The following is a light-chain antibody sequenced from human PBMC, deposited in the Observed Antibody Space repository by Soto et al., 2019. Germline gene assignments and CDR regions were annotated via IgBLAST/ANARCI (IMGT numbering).Light chain of an antibody. J-gene: IGLJ3*02. CDR3: TLGMTSGVWV. CDR2: NTH. Sequence: QTVVTQEPSFSVAPGGTVTLTCGLSCGSVSTSHFPNWFQQTPGQPPRTLIYNTHPPSSGLAGRFSGSILGSKAALTTTGAKTDDESHYYCTLGMTSGVWVFGGGTKVTVL. CDR1: CGSVSTSHF. V-gene: IGLV8-61*01.